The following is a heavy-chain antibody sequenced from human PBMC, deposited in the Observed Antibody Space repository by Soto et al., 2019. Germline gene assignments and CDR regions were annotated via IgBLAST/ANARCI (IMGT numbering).Heavy chain of an antibody. D-gene: IGHD6-25*01. V-gene: IGHV3-7*01. J-gene: IGHJ4*02. CDR1: GFTFSSYW. Sequence: EVQLVESGGGLVQPGGSLRLSCVASGFTFSSYWMSWVRQAPGKGLEWVANIKQDGSEKYYVDSVRGRFTISRDNARNSLYLQINSLRAADTAVYYCARDLQAAASGPTRTWYDYWGQGTLVTVSS. CDR2: IKQDGSEK. CDR3: ARDLQAAASGPTRTWYDY.